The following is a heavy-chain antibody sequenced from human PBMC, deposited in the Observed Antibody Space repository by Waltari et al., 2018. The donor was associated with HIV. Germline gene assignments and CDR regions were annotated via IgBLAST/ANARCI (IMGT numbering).Heavy chain of an antibody. CDR1: GFSLSTSGVG. J-gene: IGHJ4*02. Sequence: QITLKESGPTLVKPTQTLTLTCTCSGFSLSTSGVGVGGIRQPPGKALEWLALIYWNDDKRYSPSPRSILTITQDTSKNQVVLTMTNMAPVDRATSSCAHRPIFGYFEYWGPGTLVTVSS. CDR2: IYWNDDK. V-gene: IGHV2-5*01. D-gene: IGHD3-3*01. CDR3: AHRPIFGYFEY.